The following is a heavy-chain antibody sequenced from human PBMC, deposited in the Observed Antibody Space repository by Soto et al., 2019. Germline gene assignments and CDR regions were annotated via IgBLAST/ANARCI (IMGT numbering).Heavy chain of an antibody. CDR2: IKQDGSEK. CDR3: ARSYGQLDPPDAFDI. J-gene: IGHJ3*02. D-gene: IGHD6-6*01. CDR1: GFTFSSYW. V-gene: IGHV3-7*01. Sequence: GGSLRLSCAASGFTFSSYWMSWVRQAPGKGLEWVANIKQDGSEKNYVDSVKGRFTISRDNAKNSLYLQMNSLRAEDTAVYYCARSYGQLDPPDAFDIWGQGTMVTVSS.